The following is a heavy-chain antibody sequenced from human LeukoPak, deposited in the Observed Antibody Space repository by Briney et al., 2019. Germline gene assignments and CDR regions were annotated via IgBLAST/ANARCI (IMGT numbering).Heavy chain of an antibody. CDR1: GYTLTELS. CDR2: FDPEDGET. Sequence: ASVKVSCKVSGYTLTELSMHWVRQAPGKGLEWMGGFDPEDGETIYAQKLQGRVTMTTDTSTSTAYMELRSLRSDDTAVYYCARGRYSGSQLMNYWGQGTLVTVSS. V-gene: IGHV1-24*01. J-gene: IGHJ4*02. CDR3: ARGRYSGSQLMNY. D-gene: IGHD1-26*01.